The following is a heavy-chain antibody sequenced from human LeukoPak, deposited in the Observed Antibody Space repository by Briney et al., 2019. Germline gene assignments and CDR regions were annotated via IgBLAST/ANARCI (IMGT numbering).Heavy chain of an antibody. CDR3: ARVSYWFDP. V-gene: IGHV3-21*01. CDR2: ISSDSSYI. Sequence: GESLRLSCAASGFTFSSYAMNWVRQAPGKGLEWVSSISSDSSYINYADSVKGRFTISRDNAKNSLYLQMNSLRAEDTAVYYCARVSYWFDPWGQGTLVTVSS. J-gene: IGHJ5*02. CDR1: GFTFSSYA.